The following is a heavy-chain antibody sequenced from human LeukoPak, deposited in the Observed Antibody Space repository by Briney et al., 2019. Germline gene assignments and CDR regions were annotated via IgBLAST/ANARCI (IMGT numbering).Heavy chain of an antibody. V-gene: IGHV4-39*07. CDR3: ARGRYSSSSWAGNWFDP. D-gene: IGHD6-6*01. Sequence: SETLSLTCTVSGGSISSSSYYWGWIRQPPGKGLEWIGSIYYSGSTYYNPSLKSRVTISVDTSKNQFSLKLSSVTAADTAVYYCARGRYSSSSWAGNWFDPWGQGTLVTVSS. CDR1: GGSISSSSYY. CDR2: IYYSGST. J-gene: IGHJ5*02.